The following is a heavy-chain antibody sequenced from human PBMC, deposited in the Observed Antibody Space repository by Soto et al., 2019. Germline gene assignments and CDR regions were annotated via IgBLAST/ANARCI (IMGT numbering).Heavy chain of an antibody. CDR2: ISFDGRNK. CDR3: AKAYFSSGWHDWFDP. D-gene: IGHD6-19*01. CDR1: GFTFSSYG. Sequence: QVQLVESGGGVVQPGRSLRLSCAASGFTFSSYGMHWVRQAPGKGLEWVAVISFDGRNKNYADSVKGRFTISRDNSKNTLYLQMNSLRAEDTAVYYCAKAYFSSGWHDWFDPWGQGTLVTVSS. V-gene: IGHV3-30*18. J-gene: IGHJ5*02.